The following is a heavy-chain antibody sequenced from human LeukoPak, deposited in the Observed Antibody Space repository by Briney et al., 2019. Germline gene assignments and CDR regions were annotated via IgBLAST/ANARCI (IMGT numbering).Heavy chain of an antibody. CDR3: ARRYYGSATYRLPYDY. Sequence: GSLRLSCAASGFTFSSYSMNWVRQAPGKGLGWVSYISSSGSTIYYADSVKGRFTISRDNAENSLYLQMSSLRAEDTAVYYCARRYYGSATYRLPYDYWGQGTLVTVSS. D-gene: IGHD3-22*01. CDR2: ISSSGSTI. J-gene: IGHJ4*02. V-gene: IGHV3-48*04. CDR1: GFTFSSYS.